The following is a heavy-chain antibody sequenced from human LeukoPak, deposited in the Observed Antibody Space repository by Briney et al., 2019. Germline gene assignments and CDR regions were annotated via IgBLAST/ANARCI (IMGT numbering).Heavy chain of an antibody. CDR2: ISGSGGST. V-gene: IGHV3-23*01. Sequence: GGSLRLSCAASGFTFSSYAMSWVRQAPGKGLEWVSAISGSGGSTYYADSVKGRFTISRDNSKNTLYLQMNSLRAEDTAVYYCAKAGKGYSSSWLDYWGQGTLVTVSS. CDR3: AKAGKGYSSSWLDY. CDR1: GFTFSSYA. D-gene: IGHD6-13*01. J-gene: IGHJ4*02.